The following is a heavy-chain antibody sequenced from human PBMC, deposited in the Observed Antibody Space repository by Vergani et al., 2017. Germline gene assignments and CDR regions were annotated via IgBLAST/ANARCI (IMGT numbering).Heavy chain of an antibody. V-gene: IGHV4-38-2*01. CDR1: GYSISSGYY. CDR2: IYHSGST. J-gene: IGHJ4*02. Sequence: QVQLQESGPGLVKPSETLSLTCAVSGYSISSGYYWGWIRQPPGKGLEWIGSIYHSGSTYYNPSLKSRVTISVDTSKNQFSLKLSAVTAADTAVYYCARHRLHYFVSSGDSDFWGQGTLVTVSS. CDR3: ARHRLHYFVSSGDSDF. D-gene: IGHD3-22*01.